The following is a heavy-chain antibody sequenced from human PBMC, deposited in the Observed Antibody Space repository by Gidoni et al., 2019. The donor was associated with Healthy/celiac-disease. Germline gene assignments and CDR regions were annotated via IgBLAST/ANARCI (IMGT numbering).Heavy chain of an antibody. D-gene: IGHD6-6*01. Sequence: QVQLVESGGGVVQPGRSLRLSCAASGFTVRSYAMHWVRQAPGKGLEWVAVISYDGSNKYDADSVKGRFTISRDNSKNTLYLQMNSLRAEDTAVYYCARAYSSSVYYYYGMDVWGQGTTVTVSS. CDR3: ARAYSSSVYYYYGMDV. CDR2: ISYDGSNK. CDR1: GFTVRSYA. J-gene: IGHJ6*02. V-gene: IGHV3-30-3*01.